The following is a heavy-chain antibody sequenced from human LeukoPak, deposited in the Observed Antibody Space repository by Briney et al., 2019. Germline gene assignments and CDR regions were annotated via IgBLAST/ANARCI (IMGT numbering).Heavy chain of an antibody. J-gene: IGHJ4*02. V-gene: IGHV3-48*01. CDR2: ISSSSSTI. CDR3: ARVVVVPAAIFSDY. Sequence: GGSLRLSCAASGLTFSSYSMNWVRQAPGKGLEWVSYISSSSSTIYYADSVKGRFTISRDNAKNSLYLQMNSLRAEDTAVYYCARVVVVPAAIFSDYWGQGTLVTVSP. D-gene: IGHD2-2*01. CDR1: GLTFSSYS.